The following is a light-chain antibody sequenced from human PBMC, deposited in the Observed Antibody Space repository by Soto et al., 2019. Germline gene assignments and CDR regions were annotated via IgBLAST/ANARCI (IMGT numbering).Light chain of an antibody. J-gene: IGLJ1*01. CDR3: SSYAGSNTDYV. Sequence: QSVLTQPPSASGSPGQSVTISCTGTSSDVGGYNYVSWYQQHPGKVPKLMIYEVNKRPSGVPDRFSGSKSGNTVSLTVSGLQAEDEADYYCSSYAGSNTDYVFGTGTKVTVL. CDR1: SSDVGGYNY. V-gene: IGLV2-8*01. CDR2: EVN.